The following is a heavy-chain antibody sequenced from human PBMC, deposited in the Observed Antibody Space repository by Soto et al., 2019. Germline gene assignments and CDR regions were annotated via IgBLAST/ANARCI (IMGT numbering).Heavy chain of an antibody. CDR2: LYFSGSA. V-gene: IGHV4-61*01. CDR1: GGSVRSGNYY. Sequence: PSETLSLTCSVSGGSVRSGNYYWSWIRQPPQKRLEWIGHLYFSGSANYNPSLQSRVTISVNTSKDQFSLKLTSVTAADTAVYYCARARLYCSGDSCWPSGFDPWGQGTLVTVS. J-gene: IGHJ5*02. D-gene: IGHD2-15*01. CDR3: ARARLYCSGDSCWPSGFDP.